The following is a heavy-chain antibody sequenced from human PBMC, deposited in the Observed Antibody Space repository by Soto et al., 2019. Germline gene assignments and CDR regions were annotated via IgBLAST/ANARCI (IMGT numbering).Heavy chain of an antibody. CDR3: ASSGSSSSPYYYGMDV. D-gene: IGHD6-6*01. CDR2: IIPIFGTA. V-gene: IGHV1-69*13. J-gene: IGHJ6*02. Sequence: AASVKVSCKASGGTFSSYAISWVRQAPGQGLEWMGGIIPIFGTANYAQKFQGRVTITADESTSTAYMELSSLRSEDTAVYYCASSGSSSSPYYYGMDVWGQGTTVTVSS. CDR1: GGTFSSYA.